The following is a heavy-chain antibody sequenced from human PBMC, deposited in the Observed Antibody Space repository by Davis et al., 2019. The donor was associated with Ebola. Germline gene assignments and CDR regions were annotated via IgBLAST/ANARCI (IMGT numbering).Heavy chain of an antibody. V-gene: IGHV4-30-4*01. CDR1: GGSISSGDYY. CDR3: ASTYYDFWSGYLDY. J-gene: IGHJ4*02. CDR2: IYYSGST. D-gene: IGHD3-3*01. Sequence: SETLSLTCTVSGGSISSGDYYWSWIRQPPGKGLEWIGYIYYSGSTYYNPSLKSRVTISVDTSKNQFSLKLSSVTAADTAVYYCASTYYDFWSGYLDYWGQGTLVTVSS.